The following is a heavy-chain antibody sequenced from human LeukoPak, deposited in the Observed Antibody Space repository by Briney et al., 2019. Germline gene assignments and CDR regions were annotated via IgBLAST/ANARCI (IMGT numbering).Heavy chain of an antibody. CDR3: ARDWYHAIDY. V-gene: IGHV3-48*03. CDR2: ISSSGSTI. D-gene: IGHD2-2*01. CDR1: GFTFSTYE. Sequence: GGSLRLSCAASGFTFSTYEMNWVRQAPGKGLEWVSYISSSGSTIYYADSVKGRFTISRDNAKNTLYLQMNSLRAEDTAVYYCARDWYHAIDYWGQGTLVTVSS. J-gene: IGHJ4*02.